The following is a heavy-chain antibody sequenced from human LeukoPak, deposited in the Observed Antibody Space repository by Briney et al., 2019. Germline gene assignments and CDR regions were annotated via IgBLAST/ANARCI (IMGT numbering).Heavy chain of an antibody. D-gene: IGHD3-10*01. J-gene: IGHJ4*02. V-gene: IGHV3-30*01. Sequence: QPGGSLRLSCAASGFTFSNYAMLWVRQAPGKGLEWVSLISSGGTYEYYADSVKGRFTISRDTSKTTLYLQLNSLRAEDTAVYYCARDSTYYYDSGSSGPHYFDNWGQGTLVTVSS. CDR2: ISSGGTYE. CDR3: ARDSTYYYDSGSSGPHYFDN. CDR1: GFTFSNYA.